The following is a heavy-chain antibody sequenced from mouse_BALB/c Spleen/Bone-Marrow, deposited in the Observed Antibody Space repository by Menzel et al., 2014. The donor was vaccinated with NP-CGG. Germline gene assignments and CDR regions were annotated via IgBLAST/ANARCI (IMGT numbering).Heavy chain of an antibody. Sequence: EVQLQESGPVLVKPGASVKISCKASGYTFTGYNMHWVKQSHGKSLEWIGYIYPYNGGTGYNQKFKNKATLTVDNSSSTAYMEFRSLTSEDSAVYYCARGGAYWYFDVWGAGTTVTVSS. CDR3: ARGGAYWYFDV. CDR2: IYPYNGGT. V-gene: IGHV1S29*02. J-gene: IGHJ1*01. CDR1: GYTFTGYN.